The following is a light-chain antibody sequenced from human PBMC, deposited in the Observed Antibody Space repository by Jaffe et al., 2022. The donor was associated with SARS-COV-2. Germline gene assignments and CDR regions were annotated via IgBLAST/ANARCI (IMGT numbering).Light chain of an antibody. V-gene: IGKV4-1*01. Sequence: DIVMTQSPDSLAVSLGERATINCNSSQSVLYNSNNKNFLAWYQQRPGQPPKLLIYWASTRESGVPDRFSGSGSGTDFTLTISNLQAEDVAVYYCQQYYSPYTFGQGTKLEIK. CDR1: QSVLYNSNNKNF. CDR3: QQYYSPYT. J-gene: IGKJ2*01. CDR2: WAS.